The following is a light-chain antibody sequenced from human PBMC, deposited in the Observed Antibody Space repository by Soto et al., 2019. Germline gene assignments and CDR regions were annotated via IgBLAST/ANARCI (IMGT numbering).Light chain of an antibody. CDR1: QSVSSN. Sequence: EIVLTQSPGTLSLSPGERVTLSCRASQSVSSNLAWYQQKPGQAPRLLIYGASSRATGIPDRFSGSGSGTDFTLTITRLEPEDFAAYYCQQYDRSPPTFGQGTRLEIK. J-gene: IGKJ5*01. CDR2: GAS. CDR3: QQYDRSPPT. V-gene: IGKV3-20*01.